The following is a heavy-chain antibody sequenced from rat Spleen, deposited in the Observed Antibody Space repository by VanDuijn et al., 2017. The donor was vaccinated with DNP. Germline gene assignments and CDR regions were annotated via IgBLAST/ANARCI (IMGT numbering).Heavy chain of an antibody. V-gene: IGHV5-31*01. Sequence: EVQLVESGGDLVQPGRSLKVSCVVSGFTFNKYWMTWIRQVPGKGLEWVASITTSGDSTYSPDSVKGRFTISRDNAENTVYLQMNSLRSEDTATYYCAKDGQQRRFDYWGQGVMVTVSS. CDR2: ITTSGDST. J-gene: IGHJ2*01. CDR3: AKDGQQRRFDY. CDR1: GFTFNKYW. D-gene: IGHD1-10*01.